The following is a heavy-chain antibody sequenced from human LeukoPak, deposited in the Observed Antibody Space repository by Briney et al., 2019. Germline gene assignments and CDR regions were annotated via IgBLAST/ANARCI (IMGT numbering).Heavy chain of an antibody. Sequence: SETLSLTCTVSGGSISSYSWSWIRQPPGKVLEWVGYIYSSGSTNYNPSLKSRVTISVDTSKNQFSLKLSSVTAADTAVRYCARLGANPSYWGQGTLVSVSS. J-gene: IGHJ4*02. CDR3: ARLGANPSY. CDR1: GGSISSYS. D-gene: IGHD1-26*01. V-gene: IGHV4-59*08. CDR2: IYSSGST.